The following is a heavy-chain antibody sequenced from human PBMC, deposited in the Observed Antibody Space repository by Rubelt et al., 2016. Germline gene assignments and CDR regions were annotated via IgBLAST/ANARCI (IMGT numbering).Heavy chain of an antibody. D-gene: IGHD3-3*01. CDR3: ARAWGTRSLLRGAIDI. Sequence: QVQLQQWGAGLLKPSETLSLTCAVYVGTFSDYSWTWIRKLPGKGLEWIGEITDAGDTTYNPSLKSRVTMSVDTSKNQFSLKLTSVTDADTAVFYGARAWGTRSLLRGAIDIWGQGTTVTVSS. V-gene: IGHV4-34*01. J-gene: IGHJ3*02. CDR2: ITDAGDT. CDR1: VGTFSDYS.